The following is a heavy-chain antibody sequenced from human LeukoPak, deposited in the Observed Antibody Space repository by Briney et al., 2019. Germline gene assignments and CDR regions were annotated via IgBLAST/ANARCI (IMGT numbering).Heavy chain of an antibody. V-gene: IGHV3-66*01. Sequence: GGSLRLSCAASGFTVSSTYMSWVRQAPGKGLEWVSVIYSGGSPFYADSVKGRFTISRDISKNTVYLQMNSLRAEDTAVYHCARGGPFTGTISTPRASDYWGQGILVTVSS. J-gene: IGHJ4*02. CDR1: GFTVSSTY. D-gene: IGHD1-7*01. CDR3: ARGGPFTGTISTPRASDY. CDR2: IYSGGSP.